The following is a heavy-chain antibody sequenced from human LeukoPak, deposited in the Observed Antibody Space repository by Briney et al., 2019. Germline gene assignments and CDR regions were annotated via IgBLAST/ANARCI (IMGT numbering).Heavy chain of an antibody. CDR3: AREDGSYRFDY. V-gene: IGHV3-74*01. CDR1: GFTFSSYW. J-gene: IGHJ4*02. Sequence: PGGSLRLSCAASGFTFSSYWMHWVRQAPGKGLVWVSRINSDGSSTSYADSVKGRFTISRDNAKNTLYLQMNSLRAEDTAVYYCAREDGSYRFDYWGQRTLVTVSS. D-gene: IGHD3-16*02. CDR2: INSDGSST.